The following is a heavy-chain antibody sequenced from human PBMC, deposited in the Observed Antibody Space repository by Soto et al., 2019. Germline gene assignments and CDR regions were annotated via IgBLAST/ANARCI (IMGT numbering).Heavy chain of an antibody. V-gene: IGHV4-34*01. J-gene: IGHJ4*02. CDR3: AGWYSSSSYYFDY. CDR1: GGSFSGYY. D-gene: IGHD6-13*01. Sequence: TLSLTCAVYGGSFSGYYWSWIRQPPGKGLEWIGEINHSGSTNYNPSLKSRVTISVDTSKNQFSLKLSSVTAADTAVYYCAGWYSSSSYYFDYWGQGTLVTVSS. CDR2: INHSGST.